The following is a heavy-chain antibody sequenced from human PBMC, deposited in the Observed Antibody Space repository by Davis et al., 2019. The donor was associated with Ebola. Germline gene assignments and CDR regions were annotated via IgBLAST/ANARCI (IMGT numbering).Heavy chain of an antibody. CDR2: LKTDGSED. J-gene: IGHJ4*02. D-gene: IGHD2-15*01. Sequence: GESLKISCAASGFSFSNSWMCWVRQAPGRGLEWVANLKTDGSEDYYVDSVKGRFTVSRDNTKNTVYLQMNSLTVDDTAVYFCARDPGGSPSYFDYWGQGTLVTVSS. V-gene: IGHV3-7*01. CDR1: GFSFSNSW. CDR3: ARDPGGSPSYFDY.